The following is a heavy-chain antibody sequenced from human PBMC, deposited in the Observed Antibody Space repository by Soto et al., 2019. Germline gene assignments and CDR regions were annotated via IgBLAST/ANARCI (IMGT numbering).Heavy chain of an antibody. Sequence: PGGSLRLSCAASGFTFSSYAMSWVRQAPGKGLEWVSAISGSGGSTYYADSVKGRFTISRDNSKNTLYLQMNSLRAEDTAVYYCAKGGGSSSYLSYYYYGMDVWGQGTTVTVSS. D-gene: IGHD6-6*01. CDR3: AKGGGSSSYLSYYYYGMDV. J-gene: IGHJ6*02. CDR2: ISGSGGST. CDR1: GFTFSSYA. V-gene: IGHV3-23*01.